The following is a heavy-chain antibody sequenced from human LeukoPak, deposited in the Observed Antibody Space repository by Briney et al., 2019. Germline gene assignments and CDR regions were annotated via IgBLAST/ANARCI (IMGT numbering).Heavy chain of an antibody. D-gene: IGHD4-23*01. V-gene: IGHV3-7*01. J-gene: IGHJ4*02. Sequence: GGSLRLSCSASGFTFSSYWMPWVRQAPGKGLHGVANIKQDGSEKYYLDSVKGRCTISRDNAKNSLYLQMNSLRAEDTAVYYCAAHVGNAGDFGYWGQGTLVAVSS. CDR2: IKQDGSEK. CDR1: GFTFSSYW. CDR3: AAHVGNAGDFGY.